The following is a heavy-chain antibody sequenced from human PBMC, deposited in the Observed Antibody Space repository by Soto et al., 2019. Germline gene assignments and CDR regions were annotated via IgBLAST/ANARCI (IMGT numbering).Heavy chain of an antibody. D-gene: IGHD2-15*01. V-gene: IGHV4-39*01. J-gene: IGHJ4*02. CDR2: IYYIVST. Sequence: QLQLQESGPGLVKPSETLSLTCTVSGGSISSSSYYWGWIRQPPGKGLERIGSIYYIVSTYYNPSLKSRVTISVDTSKTQFSLERSSVTDADTAVYYCARRRRWPREDIAYWGQGTLVTVSS. CDR3: ARRRRWPREDIAY. CDR1: GGSISSSSYY.